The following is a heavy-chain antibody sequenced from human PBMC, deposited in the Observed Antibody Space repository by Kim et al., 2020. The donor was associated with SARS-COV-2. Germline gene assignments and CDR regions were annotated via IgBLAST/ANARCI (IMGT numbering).Heavy chain of an antibody. Sequence: GGSLRLSCAASGFTFSSYWMSWVRQAPGKGLEWVANIKQDGSEKYYVDSVKGRFTISRDNAKNSLYLQMNSLRAEDTAVYYCARDQRYDYVWGSYRPFDDYGMDVWGQGTTVTVSS. J-gene: IGHJ6*02. CDR1: GFTFSSYW. CDR2: IKQDGSEK. D-gene: IGHD3-16*02. V-gene: IGHV3-7*03. CDR3: ARDQRYDYVWGSYRPFDDYGMDV.